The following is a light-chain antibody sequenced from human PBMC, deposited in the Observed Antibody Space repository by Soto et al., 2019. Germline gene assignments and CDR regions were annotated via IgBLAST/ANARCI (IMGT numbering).Light chain of an antibody. CDR2: KAS. Sequence: DIQMTQSPSTLSASVGDRVTITCRASQSISSWLAWYQQKPGKAPKLLIYKASSLESGVASRFSGSGSGTEFTLTISSLQPDDFASYYCQQYNSDSWTFGQGTKVEIK. CDR3: QQYNSDSWT. J-gene: IGKJ1*01. V-gene: IGKV1-5*03. CDR1: QSISSW.